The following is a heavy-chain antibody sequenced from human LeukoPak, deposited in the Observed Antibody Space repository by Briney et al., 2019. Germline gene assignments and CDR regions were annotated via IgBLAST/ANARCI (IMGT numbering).Heavy chain of an antibody. Sequence: SVKVSCKASGGTFTSYTISWVRQATGQGLEWMGRIIPILGIANYAQKFQGRVTITPDKSTSTAYMELSSLRSEDTAVYYCARGGYYDSSGYLYALDIWGQGTMVTVSS. D-gene: IGHD3-22*01. J-gene: IGHJ3*02. CDR1: GGTFTSYT. CDR3: ARGGYYDSSGYLYALDI. V-gene: IGHV1-69*02. CDR2: IIPILGIA.